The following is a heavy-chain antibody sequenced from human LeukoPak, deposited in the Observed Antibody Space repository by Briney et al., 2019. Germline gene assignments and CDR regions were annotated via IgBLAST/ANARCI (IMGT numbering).Heavy chain of an antibody. CDR2: ISWNGGSI. CDR3: TKEGRYGSRSYIIDN. J-gene: IGHJ4*02. Sequence: GGSLRLSCAASGFTFDDYAMHWVRQAPGKGLEWVSTISWNGGSIGYADSVKGRFTISRDNAQNSLYLQMNCLRAEDTALYYCTKEGRYGSRSYIIDNWGQGTLVTVSS. CDR1: GFTFDDYA. V-gene: IGHV3-9*01. D-gene: IGHD3-10*01.